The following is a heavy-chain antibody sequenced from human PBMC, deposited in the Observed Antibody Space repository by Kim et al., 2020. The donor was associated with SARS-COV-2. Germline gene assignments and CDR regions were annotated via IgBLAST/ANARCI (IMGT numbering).Heavy chain of an antibody. CDR2: ISASGLII. J-gene: IGHJ4*02. D-gene: IGHD3-16*01. V-gene: IGHV3-48*03. CDR3: ARNVGMWGHYVFDS. CDR1: AFNFNNYE. Sequence: GGSLRLSCAASAFNFNNYEMHWVRQSPGKGLEWVSSISASGLIIHYADSLRGRFTISRDNANRSLHLQLHSLRAEDTATYFCARNVGMWGHYVFDSWGQGTLVTISS.